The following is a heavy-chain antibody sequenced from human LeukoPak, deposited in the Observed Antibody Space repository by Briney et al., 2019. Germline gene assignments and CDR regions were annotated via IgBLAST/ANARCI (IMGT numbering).Heavy chain of an antibody. Sequence: ASVKVSCKASGYIFANYDITWVRQAPGQGLEWMGRISTPNGDTNYAQSLQGRVTMTADTFTSTVYMELRSLRSDDTAVYYCARDPYHRLGPPLDLWGQGTLVTVSS. CDR3: ARDPYHRLGPPLDL. CDR2: ISTPNGDT. D-gene: IGHD2-2*01. CDR1: GYIFANYD. V-gene: IGHV1-18*01. J-gene: IGHJ5*02.